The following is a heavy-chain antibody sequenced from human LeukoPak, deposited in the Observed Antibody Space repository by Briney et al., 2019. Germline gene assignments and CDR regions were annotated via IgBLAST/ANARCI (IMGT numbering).Heavy chain of an antibody. D-gene: IGHD5-18*01. CDR3: AKDDRIQTRRYSYNY. CDR1: GFTFSSYA. Sequence: GGSLRLSCAASGFTFSSYAMHWDRQASGKGLEWVSVISGSGGSTSYADSVKGRFTISRDNSMNTLYLQMNSLRAEDTAVYYCAKDDRIQTRRYSYNYWGQGTLVTVSS. CDR2: ISGSGGST. J-gene: IGHJ4*02. V-gene: IGHV3-23*01.